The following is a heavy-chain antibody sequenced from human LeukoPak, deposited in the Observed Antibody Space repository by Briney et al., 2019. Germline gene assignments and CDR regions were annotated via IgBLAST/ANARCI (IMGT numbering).Heavy chain of an antibody. CDR1: GGSISSGGYS. Sequence: SQTLSLTCAVSGGSISSGGYSWSWIRQPPGKGLEWIGYIYHSGSTYYNPSLKSRVTISVDRSKNQFSLKLSSVTAADTAVYYCARGVFDDGSGYYPFDYWGQGTLVTVSS. V-gene: IGHV4-30-2*01. CDR2: IYHSGST. J-gene: IGHJ4*02. CDR3: ARGVFDDGSGYYPFDY. D-gene: IGHD3-22*01.